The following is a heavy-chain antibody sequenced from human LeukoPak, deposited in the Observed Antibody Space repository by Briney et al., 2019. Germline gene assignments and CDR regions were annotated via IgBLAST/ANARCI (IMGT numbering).Heavy chain of an antibody. CDR2: IYYSGST. CDR1: GGSVSSGSYY. D-gene: IGHD4-17*01. V-gene: IGHV4-61*01. Sequence: SETPSLTCTVSGGSVSSGSYYWSWIRQPPGKGLEWIGYIYYSGSTNYNPSLKSRFTISVDTSKNQFSLKLSSVTAADTAVYYCARGVGDYGDYVLSTGVYYLDYWGQGTLVTVSS. J-gene: IGHJ4*02. CDR3: ARGVGDYGDYVLSTGVYYLDY.